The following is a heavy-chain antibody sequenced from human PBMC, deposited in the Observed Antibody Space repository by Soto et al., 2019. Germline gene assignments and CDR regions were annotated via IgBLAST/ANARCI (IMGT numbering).Heavy chain of an antibody. V-gene: IGHV3-30-3*01. CDR2: ISFDGNIK. J-gene: IGHJ6*02. Sequence: QVQLVESGGGVVQPGRSLRLSCAASGFTFSDYAMHWVRHVPGQGLEWVAVISFDGNIKYDADSVKGRFTISRDNSKNTLFLKMDSLKGEDTAVYSGARAPRRNSTSLSWLGLYGLDVWGQGTAVTVSS. CDR1: GFTFSDYA. CDR3: ARAPRRNSTSLSWLGLYGLDV. D-gene: IGHD2-8*01.